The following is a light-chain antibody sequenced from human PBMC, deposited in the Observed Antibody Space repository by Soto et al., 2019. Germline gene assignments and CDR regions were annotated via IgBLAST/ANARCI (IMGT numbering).Light chain of an antibody. CDR2: NGV. Sequence: EIVMTQSPSSLSVSPGERATLSCRASQSVTAKLAWYQQKPGQAPRLLIYNGVTRATGIPARFTGSGSGREYTLTINSLQSEDVAMYYCQQYNTWPPFTFGPGTKVELK. J-gene: IGKJ3*01. CDR3: QQYNTWPPFT. V-gene: IGKV3-15*01. CDR1: QSVTAK.